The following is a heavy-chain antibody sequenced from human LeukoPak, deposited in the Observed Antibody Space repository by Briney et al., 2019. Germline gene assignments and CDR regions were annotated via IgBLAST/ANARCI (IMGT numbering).Heavy chain of an antibody. J-gene: IGHJ4*02. CDR3: ARDQGDSSGYYIFDY. Sequence: PSETLSLTCTVSGGSINSYYWTWIRQPPGKGLEWIGYISYSGSTNYNPSLESRVSISVDTSKNQFSLKLSSVTAADTAVYYCARDQGDSSGYYIFDYWGQGTLVTVSS. CDR2: ISYSGST. V-gene: IGHV4-59*12. D-gene: IGHD3-22*01. CDR1: GGSINSYY.